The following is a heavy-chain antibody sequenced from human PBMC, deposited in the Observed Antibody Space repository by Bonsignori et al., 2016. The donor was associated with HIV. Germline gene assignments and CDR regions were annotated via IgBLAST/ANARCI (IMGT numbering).Heavy chain of an antibody. D-gene: IGHD3-22*01. Sequence: VRQMPGKGLEWIGEINHSGKHQLQPSLKSRVTISVDTSKNQFSLKLSSVTAADTAVYYCARGRSRTYYYDSTRGWFDPWGQGTLVTVSS. J-gene: IGHJ5*02. V-gene: IGHV4-34*01. CDR3: ARGRSRTYYYDSTRGWFDP. CDR2: INHSGKH.